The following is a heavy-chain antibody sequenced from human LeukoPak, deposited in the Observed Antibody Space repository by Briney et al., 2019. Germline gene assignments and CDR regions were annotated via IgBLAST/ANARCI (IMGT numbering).Heavy chain of an antibody. Sequence: PGGSLRLSCAASGFTFSNAWMSWVRQAPGKGLEWVGRIKSKTDGGTTDYAAPVKGRFTISRDDSKNTLYLQMNSLKTEDTAVYYCTTDVVVLRYFRYWGQGTLVTVSS. V-gene: IGHV3-15*01. J-gene: IGHJ4*02. D-gene: IGHD3-9*01. CDR3: TTDVVVLRYFRY. CDR1: GFTFSNAW. CDR2: IKSKTDGGTT.